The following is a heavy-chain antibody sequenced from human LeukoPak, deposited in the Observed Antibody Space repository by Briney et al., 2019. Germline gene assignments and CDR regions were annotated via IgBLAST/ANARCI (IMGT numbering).Heavy chain of an antibody. CDR1: GFTFSNFA. CDR3: AKVGHSGSGSYGD. D-gene: IGHD3-10*01. Sequence: GGSLRLSCAASGFTFSNFAMSWVRQAPGKGVEWVSAISGSDGSTYYADSVKGRFTISRDNYKNNLYLQMNSLRAEDTAVYYCAKVGHSGSGSYGDWGQGTLVTVSS. V-gene: IGHV3-23*01. CDR2: ISGSDGST. J-gene: IGHJ4*02.